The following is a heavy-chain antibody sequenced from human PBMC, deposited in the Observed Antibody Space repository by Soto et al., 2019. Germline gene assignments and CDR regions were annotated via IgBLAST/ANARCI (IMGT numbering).Heavy chain of an antibody. D-gene: IGHD4-17*01. CDR2: MNPNSGNT. CDR3: ARGLTTVTTVWFDP. V-gene: IGHV1-8*01. J-gene: IGHJ5*02. Sequence: QVQLVQSGAEVKKPGASVKVSCKASGYTFTSYDINWVRQATGQGLEWMGWMNPNSGNTGYAQKFQGRVTMTRNTSISTAYMELGSLRSEDTAVYYCARGLTTVTTVWFDPWGQGTLVTVSS. CDR1: GYTFTSYD.